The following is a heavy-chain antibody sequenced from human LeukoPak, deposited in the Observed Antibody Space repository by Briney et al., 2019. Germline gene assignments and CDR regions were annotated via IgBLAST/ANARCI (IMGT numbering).Heavy chain of an antibody. CDR3: ARVLIAAAGTAFDY. D-gene: IGHD6-13*01. CDR2: IYYSGST. CDR1: GGSISSHY. V-gene: IGHV4-59*11. J-gene: IGHJ4*02. Sequence: PSETLSLTCTVSGGSISSHYWSWIRQPPGKGLEGIGYIYYSGSTYYNPSLKSRVTISVDTSKNQFSLKLSSVTAADTAVYYCARVLIAAAGTAFDYWGQGTLVTVSS.